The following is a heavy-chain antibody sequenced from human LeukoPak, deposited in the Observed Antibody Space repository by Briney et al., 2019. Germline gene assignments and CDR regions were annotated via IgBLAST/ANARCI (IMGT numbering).Heavy chain of an antibody. Sequence: GASVKVSCKASGYTFTSYAMNWVRQALGQGLEWMGWINTNTGNPTYAQGFTGRFVFSLDTSVSTAYLQISSLKAEDTAVYYCAREGATSGTDAFDIWGQGTMVTVSS. CDR1: GYTFTSYA. D-gene: IGHD1-26*01. V-gene: IGHV7-4-1*02. CDR2: INTNTGNP. CDR3: AREGATSGTDAFDI. J-gene: IGHJ3*02.